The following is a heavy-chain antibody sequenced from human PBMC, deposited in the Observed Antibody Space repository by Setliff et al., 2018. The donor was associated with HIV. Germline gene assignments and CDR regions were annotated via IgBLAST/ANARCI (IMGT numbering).Heavy chain of an antibody. CDR1: GFTFSSYT. J-gene: IGHJ6*02. CDR3: ARDCRVGWVFTYGMDV. V-gene: IGHV3-21*04. CDR2: ISSSGYYI. D-gene: IGHD6-13*01. Sequence: GGSLRLSCAASGFTFSSYTMNWVRQAPGKGLEWVSSISSSGYYIYYADSVKGRFTISRDNSKNTLFLQMNSLRPEDTAVYYCARDCRVGWVFTYGMDVWGQGTLVTVSS.